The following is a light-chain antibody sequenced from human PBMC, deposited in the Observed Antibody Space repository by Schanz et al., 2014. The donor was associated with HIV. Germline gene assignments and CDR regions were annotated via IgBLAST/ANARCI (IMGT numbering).Light chain of an antibody. CDR1: QSVSSY. CDR3: QYFGNSGGT. Sequence: EIVLTQSPGTLSLSPGEGGTLSCRASQSVSSYLAWYQQKPGQAPTLLIYDASNRATGIPARFSGSGSGTDFTLTISSLEPEDFAVYYCQYFGNSGGTFGGGTKVEIK. J-gene: IGKJ4*01. CDR2: DAS. V-gene: IGKV3-11*01.